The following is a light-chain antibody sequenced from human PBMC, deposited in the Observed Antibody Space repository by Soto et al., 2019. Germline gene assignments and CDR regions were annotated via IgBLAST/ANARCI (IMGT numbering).Light chain of an antibody. Sequence: QSVLTQPPSVSAAPVQSVTTSCSGSNSNIGNNHVSWYQQFPGIAPRLLIYENVHRASGIPDRLSGSKSGTSATLGITGLQTADEADYFCGTWDDSLNAVVFGGGTKVTVL. V-gene: IGLV1-51*02. J-gene: IGLJ2*01. CDR2: ENV. CDR1: NSNIGNNH. CDR3: GTWDDSLNAVV.